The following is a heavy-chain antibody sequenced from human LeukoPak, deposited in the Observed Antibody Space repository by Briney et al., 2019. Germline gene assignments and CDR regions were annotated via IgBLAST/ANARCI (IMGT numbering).Heavy chain of an antibody. V-gene: IGHV1-69*05. CDR3: ARVPDYYDSSGPHGPNWFDP. D-gene: IGHD3-22*01. CDR1: GCTFSSYA. CDR2: SIPNFGTA. J-gene: IGHJ5*02. Sequence: SVKVSFKASGCTFSSYAISLVRQAPGQGLEWVGGSIPNFGTANYAQKCQGRVTITTYESTSTAYMELSSLRSEDTAVYYCARVPDYYDSSGPHGPNWFDPWGQGTLVTVSS.